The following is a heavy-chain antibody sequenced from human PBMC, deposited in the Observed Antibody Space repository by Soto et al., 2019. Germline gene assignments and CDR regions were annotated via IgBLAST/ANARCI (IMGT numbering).Heavy chain of an antibody. V-gene: IGHV1-69*13. D-gene: IGHD6-25*01. CDR3: AKSRAAAPPRVGMDV. Sequence: SVKGSWKASGGTFGKNSFSWVREAPGQGLEWMGGIIPFFHAPNYAQKFQGRVTITADESMNMVFMEMSSLRSEDTAIYYCAKSRAAAPPRVGMDVWGQGTTVTVSS. CDR2: IIPFFHAP. CDR1: GGTFGKNS. J-gene: IGHJ6*02.